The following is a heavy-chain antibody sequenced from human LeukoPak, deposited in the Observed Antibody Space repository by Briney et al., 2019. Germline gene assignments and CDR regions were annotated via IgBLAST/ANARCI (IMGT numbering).Heavy chain of an antibody. CDR3: AKNHDSSWSTFDY. V-gene: IGHV3-30*02. CDR2: IRNDGSNK. D-gene: IGHD6-13*01. J-gene: IGHJ4*02. CDR1: GFTFSNHD. Sequence: GGSLRLSCAASGFTFSNHDMHWVRQAPGKGLEWVTFIRNDGSNKYYTDSVKGRLTISRDNSKNTLYLQMHSLRTEDTAVYYCAKNHDSSWSTFDYWGQGTLVTVSS.